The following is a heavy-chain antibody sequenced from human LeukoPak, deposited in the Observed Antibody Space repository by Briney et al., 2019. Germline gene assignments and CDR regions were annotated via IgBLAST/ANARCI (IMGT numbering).Heavy chain of an antibody. CDR2: IIPIFGTA. J-gene: IGHJ4*02. D-gene: IGHD6-19*01. Sequence: SVNVSCKASGYTFTSYGISWVRQAPGQGLEWMGGIIPIFGTANYAQKFQGRVTITADESTSTAYMELSSLRSEDTAVYYCARSYSSGWEFDCWGQGTLVTVSS. CDR1: GYTFTSYG. CDR3: ARSYSSGWEFDC. V-gene: IGHV1-69*13.